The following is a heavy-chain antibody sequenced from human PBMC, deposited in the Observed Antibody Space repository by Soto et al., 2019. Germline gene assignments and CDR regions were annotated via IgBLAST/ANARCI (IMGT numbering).Heavy chain of an antibody. CDR1: GGSITNYY. V-gene: IGHV4-59*08. Sequence: QVQLQESGPGLVKPSETLSLSCTVSGGSITNYYWSWIRQSPGKGLEWIGYIFYSGSTKYNPSLKSRITISVDTSKKQFSLKLNSVTAADTAVYYCARRVDIAMADIAFDIWGQGTMVTVSP. CDR2: IFYSGST. D-gene: IGHD5-18*01. CDR3: ARRVDIAMADIAFDI. J-gene: IGHJ3*02.